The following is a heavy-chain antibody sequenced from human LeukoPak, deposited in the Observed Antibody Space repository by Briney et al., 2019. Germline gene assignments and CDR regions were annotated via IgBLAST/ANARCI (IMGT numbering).Heavy chain of an antibody. CDR2: ISGSGGGP. CDR3: AKRMTTVTNFDY. Sequence: GGSLRLSCAASGFTFSSCAMSWVRQAPGKGLEWVSGISGSGGGPIYADSVRGRFTISRDNSKNTLYLQMNSLRAEDTALYYCAKRMTTVTNFDYWGQGTLVTVSS. J-gene: IGHJ4*02. D-gene: IGHD4-17*01. CDR1: GFTFSSCA. V-gene: IGHV3-23*01.